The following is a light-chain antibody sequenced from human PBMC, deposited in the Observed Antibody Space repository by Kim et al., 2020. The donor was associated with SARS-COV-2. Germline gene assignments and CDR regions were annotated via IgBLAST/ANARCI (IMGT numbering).Light chain of an antibody. CDR2: YDS. Sequence: APGKTATDTCGGKKIGSESVHWYQQRPGQAPVVVISYDSERHSGIPERFSGSNSGNTATLTINRVEAGDEADYYCQVWDSSSVHRVFGGGTKLTVL. CDR3: QVWDSSSVHRV. CDR1: KIGSES. J-gene: IGLJ3*02. V-gene: IGLV3-21*04.